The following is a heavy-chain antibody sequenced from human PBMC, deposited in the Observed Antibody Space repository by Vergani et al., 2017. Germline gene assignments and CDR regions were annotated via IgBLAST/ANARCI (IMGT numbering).Heavy chain of an antibody. Sequence: QVQLEESGPGLVKPSENLSLTCTVSGGSFNTYYWSWIRESPGKGLEWIGYIYSTGSTNYNPSLNSRVTMSVDTSKNQFSLRLNSLTAADTAVYYCARRSGIVYDIFSGTQYFFDFWGQGTLVTVSS. D-gene: IGHD3-9*01. CDR2: IYSTGST. J-gene: IGHJ4*02. CDR3: ARRSGIVYDIFSGTQYFFDF. V-gene: IGHV4-59*12. CDR1: GGSFNTYY.